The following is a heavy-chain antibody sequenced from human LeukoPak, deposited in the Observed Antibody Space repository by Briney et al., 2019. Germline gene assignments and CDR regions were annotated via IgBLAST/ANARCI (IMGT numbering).Heavy chain of an antibody. CDR3: ARGAHIVVVPAATDD. J-gene: IGHJ4*02. D-gene: IGHD2-2*01. CDR2: INSDGSST. Sequence: GGSLRLSXAASGFTFSSYWMHWVRQAPGKGLVWVSSINSDGSSTSYADSVKGRFTISRDNAKNTLYLQMNSLRAEDTAVYYCARGAHIVVVPAATDDWGQGTLVTVSS. V-gene: IGHV3-74*01. CDR1: GFTFSSYW.